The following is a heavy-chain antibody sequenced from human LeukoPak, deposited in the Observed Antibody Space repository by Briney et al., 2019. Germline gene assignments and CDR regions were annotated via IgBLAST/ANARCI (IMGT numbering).Heavy chain of an antibody. CDR1: GFTFSSFT. V-gene: IGHV3-21*03. J-gene: IGHJ4*02. CDR3: TTLPLDVDTAMVIAEFFGY. D-gene: IGHD5-18*01. CDR2: ISSTSTYI. Sequence: GGSLRLSCAASGFTFSSFTMNWVRQAPGKGLEWVSSISSTSTYIHYADSVKGRFTISRDNAKNSLYLQMNSLKTEDTAVYYCTTLPLDVDTAMVIAEFFGYWGQGTLVTVSS.